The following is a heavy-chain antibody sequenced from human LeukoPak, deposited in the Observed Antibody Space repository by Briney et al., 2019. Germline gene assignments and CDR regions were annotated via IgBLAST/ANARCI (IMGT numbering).Heavy chain of an antibody. V-gene: IGHV4-59*08. Sequence: SETLSLTCTVSGGSISSYYWSWIRQPPGKGLEWIGYIYYSGSTNYNPSLKSRVTISVDTSKNQFSLKLSSATAADTAVYYCARHLHHYYDSSGYYSSYYYYGMDVWGQGTTITVSS. CDR3: ARHLHHYYDSSGYYSSYYYYGMDV. J-gene: IGHJ6*02. CDR2: IYYSGST. D-gene: IGHD3-22*01. CDR1: GGSISSYY.